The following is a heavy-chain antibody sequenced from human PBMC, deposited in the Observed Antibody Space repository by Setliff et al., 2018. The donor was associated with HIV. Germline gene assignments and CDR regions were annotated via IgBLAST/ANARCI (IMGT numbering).Heavy chain of an antibody. D-gene: IGHD6-13*01. CDR1: GGSISSGNYY. CDR2: ISTSGRT. Sequence: PSETLSLTCTVSGGSISSGNYYWSWIRQPAGKGLEWIGHISTSGRTNYNPSLKSRLTISVDTSKSQFSLTLTSVTAADTAVYYCAKAPLTIVATGGEDCWGQGTLVTVSS. CDR3: AKAPLTIVATGGEDC. J-gene: IGHJ4*02. V-gene: IGHV4-61*09.